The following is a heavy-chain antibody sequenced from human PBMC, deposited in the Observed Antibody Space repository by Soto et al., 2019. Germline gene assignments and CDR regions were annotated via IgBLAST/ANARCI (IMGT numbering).Heavy chain of an antibody. CDR3: ARLDSSGWRMRDAFDI. D-gene: IGHD6-19*01. J-gene: IGHJ3*02. Sequence: PGESLKISCKASGYSFSSYWIGWVRQMPGKGLEWMGIIYPGDSDTKYSPSLQGQVTISADTSISTAYLQWTSLKASDTAMYYCARLDSSGWRMRDAFDIWGQGTMVTVSS. V-gene: IGHV5-51*01. CDR2: IYPGDSDT. CDR1: GYSFSSYW.